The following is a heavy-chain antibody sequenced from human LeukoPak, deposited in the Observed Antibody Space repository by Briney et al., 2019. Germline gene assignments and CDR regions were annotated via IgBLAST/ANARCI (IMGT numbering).Heavy chain of an antibody. CDR2: INPNSGGT. CDR1: GYTSTGYY. V-gene: IGHV1-2*02. CDR3: ARETRDYYGSGTNWFDP. D-gene: IGHD3-10*01. J-gene: IGHJ5*02. Sequence: ASVRISCKASGYTSTGYYMHWVRQAPGQGLEWMGWINPNSGGTNYAQKFQGRVTMTRDTSISTAYMELSRLRYDDTAVYYCARETRDYYGSGTNWFDPWGQGTLVTVSS.